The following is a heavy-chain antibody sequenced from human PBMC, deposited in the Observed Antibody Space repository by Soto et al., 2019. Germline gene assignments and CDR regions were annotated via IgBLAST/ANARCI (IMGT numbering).Heavy chain of an antibody. V-gene: IGHV4-39*02. J-gene: IGHJ4*02. CDR2: FWSTGAT. CDR3: ARDFKRCSSPPGPLEY. D-gene: IGHD6-13*01. Sequence: SETLSLTCTVSGDSIRSGTYSWDWLRQSPGKGLEWIGCFWSTGATYYNPSLKGRLTISLDTSKNQFSLQLSSVTVADTAVYYCARDFKRCSSPPGPLEYWGLGTLVT. CDR1: GDSIRSGTYS.